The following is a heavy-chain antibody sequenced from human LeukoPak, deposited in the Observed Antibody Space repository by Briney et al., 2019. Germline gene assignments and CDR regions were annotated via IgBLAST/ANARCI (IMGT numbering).Heavy chain of an antibody. J-gene: IGHJ4*02. CDR1: GYTFTGYY. D-gene: IGHD3-22*01. V-gene: IGHV1-2*02. CDR2: INPNSGGT. CDR3: ARGMHYYDSSFDC. Sequence: ASVKVSCKASGYTFTGYYMHWVRQALGQGLEWMGWINPNSGGTNYAQKFQGRVTMTRDTSISTAYMELSRLRSDDTAVYYCARGMHYYDSSFDCWGQGTLVTVSS.